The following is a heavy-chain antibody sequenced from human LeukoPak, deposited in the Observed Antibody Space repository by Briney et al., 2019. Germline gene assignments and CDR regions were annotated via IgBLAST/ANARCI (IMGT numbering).Heavy chain of an antibody. V-gene: IGHV3-30-3*01. CDR2: ISYDGSNK. Sequence: GGSLRLSCAASGFTVSSNYMSWVRQAPGKGLEWVAVISYDGSNKYYADSVKGRFTISRDNSKNTLYLQMNSLRAEDTAVYYCARDGSGSYMDYWGQGTLVTVSS. D-gene: IGHD1-26*01. J-gene: IGHJ4*02. CDR1: GFTVSSNY. CDR3: ARDGSGSYMDY.